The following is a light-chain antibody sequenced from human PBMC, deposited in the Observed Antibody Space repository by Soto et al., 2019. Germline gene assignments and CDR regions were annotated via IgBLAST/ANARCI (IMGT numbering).Light chain of an antibody. CDR3: CSYASTSTLV. Sequence: QSALTQPASVSGSPGQSITISCTVTSSDVGSYNLVSWYQQHPGKAPKLVIYEGSKRPSGVSNRFSGSKSGNTASLTISGLQAEDEADYYCCSYASTSTLVFGGGTKLTVL. J-gene: IGLJ2*01. CDR1: SSDVGSYNL. V-gene: IGLV2-23*01. CDR2: EGS.